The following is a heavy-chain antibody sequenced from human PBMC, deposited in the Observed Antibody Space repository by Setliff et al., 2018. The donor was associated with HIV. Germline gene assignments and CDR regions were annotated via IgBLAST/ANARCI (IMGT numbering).Heavy chain of an antibody. V-gene: IGHV4-39*01. CDR2: IHYNEKT. CDR3: ARQQHSSDLKIWNY. Sequence: SETLSLTCTVSGGSASNSRYYWAWIRQPPGKGLEYIGSIHYNEKTYYNPSLKSRVTISIDTSKNQFSLTLTSVTAADTAVYYCARQQHSSDLKIWNYWGQGTLVTVSS. D-gene: IGHD6-19*01. J-gene: IGHJ4*02. CDR1: GGSASNSRYY.